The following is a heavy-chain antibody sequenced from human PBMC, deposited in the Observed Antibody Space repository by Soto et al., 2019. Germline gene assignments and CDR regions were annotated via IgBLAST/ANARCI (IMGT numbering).Heavy chain of an antibody. Sequence: ASVKVSCKASGGTFSSYAISWVRQAPGQGLEWMGGIIPIFGTANYAQKFQGRVTITADESTSTAYMELSSLRSEDTAVYYCARGFVEMATISYFDYWGQGTLVTVSS. CDR3: ARGFVEMATISYFDY. J-gene: IGHJ4*02. CDR1: GGTFSSYA. CDR2: IIPIFGTA. V-gene: IGHV1-69*13. D-gene: IGHD5-12*01.